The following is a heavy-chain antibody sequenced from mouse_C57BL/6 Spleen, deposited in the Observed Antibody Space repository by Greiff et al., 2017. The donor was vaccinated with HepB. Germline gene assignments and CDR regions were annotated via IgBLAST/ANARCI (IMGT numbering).Heavy chain of an antibody. CDR1: GYAFSSSW. Sequence: VQRVESGPELVKPGASVKISCKASGYAFSSSWMNWVKQRPGKGLEWIGRIYPGDGDTNYNGKFKGKATLTADKSSSTAYMQLSSLTSEDSAVYFCARWAGKDYYAMDYWGQGTSVTVSS. V-gene: IGHV1-82*01. CDR2: IYPGDGDT. CDR3: ARWAGKDYYAMDY. J-gene: IGHJ4*01. D-gene: IGHD3-3*01.